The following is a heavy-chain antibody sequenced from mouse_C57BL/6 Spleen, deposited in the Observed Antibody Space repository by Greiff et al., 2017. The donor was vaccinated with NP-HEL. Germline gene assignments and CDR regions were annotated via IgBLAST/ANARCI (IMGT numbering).Heavy chain of an antibody. CDR3: ARRVDSSGYAMDY. CDR1: GYTFTSYW. V-gene: IGHV1-52*01. Sequence: QVQLKQPGAELVRPGSSVKLSCKASGYTFTSYWMHWVKQRPIQGLEWIGNIDPSDSETHYNQKFKDKATLTVDKSSSTAYMQLSSLTSEDSAVYYCARRVDSSGYAMDYWGQGTSVTVSS. J-gene: IGHJ4*01. D-gene: IGHD3-2*02. CDR2: IDPSDSET.